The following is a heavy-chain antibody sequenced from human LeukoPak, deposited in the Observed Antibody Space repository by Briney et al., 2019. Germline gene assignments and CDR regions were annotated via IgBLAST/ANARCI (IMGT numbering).Heavy chain of an antibody. J-gene: IGHJ4*02. CDR3: AKKTSEYGDASPPDY. CDR1: GFTFSRHA. D-gene: IGHD4-17*01. V-gene: IGHV3-23*01. Sequence: GGSLRLSCAASGFTFSRHAMSWVRQAPGKGLEWVSGISGSGDNTYSADSVKGRFTISRDNSKNTLYLQMNSLRAEDTAVYYCAKKTSEYGDASPPDYWGQGTLVTVSS. CDR2: ISGSGDNT.